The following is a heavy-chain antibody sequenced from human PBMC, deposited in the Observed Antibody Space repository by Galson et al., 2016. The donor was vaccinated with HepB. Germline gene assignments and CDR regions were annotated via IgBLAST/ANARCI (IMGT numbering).Heavy chain of an antibody. J-gene: IGHJ4*02. Sequence: SETLSLTCTVSDDSITIKSHFWGWIRQAPGKTLEWIGSISYPGTTFYNPSLKSRVTISIDTSKSQVSLKVTAVTAADAGVYFCARHGREPRDRFPRSWGQGVLVSVSS. D-gene: IGHD1-26*01. CDR2: ISYPGTT. CDR1: DDSITIKSHF. CDR3: ARHGREPRDRFPRS. V-gene: IGHV4-39*01.